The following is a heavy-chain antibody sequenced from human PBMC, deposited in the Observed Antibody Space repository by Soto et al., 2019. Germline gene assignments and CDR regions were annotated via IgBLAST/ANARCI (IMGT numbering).Heavy chain of an antibody. CDR1: GDSVTISDYY. V-gene: IGHV4-39*01. CDR3: AAHDSGGYYAEY. D-gene: IGHD3-22*01. CDR2: IHYSGST. J-gene: IGHJ4*02. Sequence: QLQLQESGPGLVKPSETLSLTCTVSGDSVTISDYYWGWIRQPPGKGLGWIGSIHYSGSTYYKPSLKSRVTISGDTSKKQFSLKLTSVTAADAAVYYCAAHDSGGYYAEYWGQGTLVTVSA.